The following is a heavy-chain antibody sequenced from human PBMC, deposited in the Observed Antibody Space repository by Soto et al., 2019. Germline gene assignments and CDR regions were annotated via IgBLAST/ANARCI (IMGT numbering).Heavy chain of an antibody. CDR1: GYRFTSYG. J-gene: IGHJ4*02. D-gene: IGHD5-18*01. CDR2: INAYNGNT. V-gene: IGHV1-18*01. CDR3: ARERNTAMVPDYFDY. Sequence: ASVKVSCKASGYRFTSYGIGWVRQAPGQGLEWMGWINAYNGNTNYAQNLQGRVTLTTDTSTSTAYMELRSLRSEDTAVYYCARERNTAMVPDYFDYWGQGTLVTVSS.